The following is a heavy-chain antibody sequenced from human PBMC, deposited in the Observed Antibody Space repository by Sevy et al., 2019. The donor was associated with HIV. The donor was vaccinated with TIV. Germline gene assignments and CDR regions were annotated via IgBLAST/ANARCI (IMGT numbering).Heavy chain of an antibody. CDR3: ARDRLSYYGSGPADY. V-gene: IGHV1-2*06. D-gene: IGHD3-10*01. Sequence: ASVKVSCKASRFTLTGYYIHWMRKAPGQGFEWMGRINPNTGGSNYAQKFQGRITLTANTSVNAGYMELSGLTSDDTAVYYCARDRLSYYGSGPADYWGQGTLVTDSS. CDR1: RFTLTGYY. CDR2: INPNTGGS. J-gene: IGHJ4*02.